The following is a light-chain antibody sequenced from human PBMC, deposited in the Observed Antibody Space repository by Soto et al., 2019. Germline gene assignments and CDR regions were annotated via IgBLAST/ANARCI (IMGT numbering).Light chain of an antibody. V-gene: IGLV1-40*01. CDR3: QSYDTSLSGVV. J-gene: IGLJ3*02. CDR2: GDT. Sequence: QLVLTQPPSVSGAPGQSVTFSCTGSSSNIGAGYDVCWYQQLPGTAPKLLIYGDTHRPSGVPGRFSGSKSGTSASLAITGLQAEDEADYYCQSYDTSLSGVVFGGGTKLTVL. CDR1: SSNIGAGYD.